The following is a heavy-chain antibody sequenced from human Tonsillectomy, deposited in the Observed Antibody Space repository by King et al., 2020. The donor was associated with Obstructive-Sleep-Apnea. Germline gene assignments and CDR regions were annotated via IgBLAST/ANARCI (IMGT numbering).Heavy chain of an antibody. J-gene: IGHJ4*02. D-gene: IGHD6-13*01. V-gene: IGHV4-39*07. CDR2: IYYSGST. Sequence: MQLQESGPGLVKPSETLSLTCTVSGGSISSSSYYWGWIRQPPGKGLEWIGSIYYSGSTYYNPSLKSRVTISVDTSKNQFSLKLSSVTAADTAVYYCALGGSWRRTWADYWGQGTLVTVSS. CDR3: ALGGSWRRTWADY. CDR1: GGSISSSSYY.